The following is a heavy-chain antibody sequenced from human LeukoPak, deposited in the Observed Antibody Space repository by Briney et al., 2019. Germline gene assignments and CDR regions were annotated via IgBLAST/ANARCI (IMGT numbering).Heavy chain of an antibody. CDR2: IIPFFGTP. V-gene: IGHV1-69*13. Sequence: SVKVSCKASGGTFSTYAISWVRQAPGQGLEWMGGIIPFFGTPSYAQKFHGRVTITADESTNTAYMEVSSLRSEDTALYYCARYKVPPHQDSSMVPGVYYYYGMDVWGLGTTVTVSS. J-gene: IGHJ6*02. CDR3: ARYKVPPHQDSSMVPGVYYYYGMDV. D-gene: IGHD3-10*01. CDR1: GGTFSTYA.